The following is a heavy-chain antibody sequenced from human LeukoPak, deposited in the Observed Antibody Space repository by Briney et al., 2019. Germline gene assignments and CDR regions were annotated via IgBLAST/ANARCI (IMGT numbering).Heavy chain of an antibody. CDR1: GFTVSSNY. CDR3: ARNLRWEPGGYYFDY. D-gene: IGHD1-26*01. Sequence: GGSLRLSCAASGFTVSSNYMSWVRQAPGKGLEWVSVIYSGGSTYYADSVKGRFTISRDNSKNTLYLQMNSLRAEDTAVYYCARNLRWEPGGYYFDYWGQGTLVTVSS. CDR2: IYSGGST. V-gene: IGHV3-66*01. J-gene: IGHJ4*02.